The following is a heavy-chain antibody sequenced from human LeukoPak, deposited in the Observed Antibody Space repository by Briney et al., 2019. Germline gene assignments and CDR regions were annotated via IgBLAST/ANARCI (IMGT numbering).Heavy chain of an antibody. D-gene: IGHD2-2*01. J-gene: IGHJ6*02. Sequence: GASVKVSCKASVYTFTGYYMHWVRQAPGQGLEWMGLINPNNGGTNYAQKFQDRVTVTRDTSITTAYMELSRLRSDDTAVYYCARELKPVPALYGMDVWGQGTTVTVSS. V-gene: IGHV1-2*02. CDR1: VYTFTGYY. CDR2: INPNNGGT. CDR3: ARELKPVPALYGMDV.